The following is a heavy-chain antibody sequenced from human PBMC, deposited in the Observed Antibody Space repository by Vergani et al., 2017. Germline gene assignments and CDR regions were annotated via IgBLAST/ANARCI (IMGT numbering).Heavy chain of an antibody. J-gene: IGHJ4*02. D-gene: IGHD1-26*01. CDR3: ARVPDREYFDY. V-gene: IGHV4-59*01. CDR1: GGSISSYY. CDR2: IYYSGST. Sequence: QVQLQESGPGLVKPSQTLSLTCTVSGGSISSYYWSWIRQPPGKGLEWIGYIYYSGSTNNNPSLKSRVTISVDTSKNQFSLKRSSVTAADTAVYYCARVPDREYFDYWGQGTLVTVSS.